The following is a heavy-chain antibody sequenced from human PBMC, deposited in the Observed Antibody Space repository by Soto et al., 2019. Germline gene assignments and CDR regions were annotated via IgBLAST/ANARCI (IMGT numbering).Heavy chain of an antibody. J-gene: IGHJ4*02. D-gene: IGHD4-17*01. V-gene: IGHV3-21*01. Sequence: GGSLRLSCAASGFTFSHHSMNWVRQAPGKGLEWVSSISSSSSVILYADSVKGRFTISRDDAKNSLYLQMNSLRVDDTAVYYCARPTMVTASYFDFWGQGIMVTVSS. CDR3: ARPTMVTASYFDF. CDR1: GFTFSHHS. CDR2: ISSSSSVI.